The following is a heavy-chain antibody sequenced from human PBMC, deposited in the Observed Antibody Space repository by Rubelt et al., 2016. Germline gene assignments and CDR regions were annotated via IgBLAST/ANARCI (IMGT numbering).Heavy chain of an antibody. D-gene: IGHD3-3*01. CDR3: ARGYDFWSGYYSAPYFDY. CDR1: GGSFSGYY. V-gene: IGHV4-34*01. Sequence: QVQLQQWGAGLLKPSETLSLTCAVYGGSFSGYYWSWIRQPPGKGLEWIGEINHSGSTNYNPSLKSRVHISVDPSKNQFSLKLSSVTAADTAVYYCARGYDFWSGYYSAPYFDYWGQGTLVTVSS. CDR2: INHSGST. J-gene: IGHJ4*02.